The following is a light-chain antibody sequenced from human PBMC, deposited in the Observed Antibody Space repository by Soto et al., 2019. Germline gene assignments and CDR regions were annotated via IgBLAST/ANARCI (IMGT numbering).Light chain of an antibody. CDR3: KQFFYFPP. J-gene: IGKJ1*01. CDR1: RSVLFTSNDKSF. V-gene: IGKV4-1*01. Sequence: DIVMTQSPDSLTVSLGERATINCRSSRSVLFTSNDKSFVAWYQQKPGQSPKLLINWASTREPGVPDRFSGSGPGTEFTFNITTLQPEDVALYYCKQFFYFPPSGKGTK. CDR2: WAS.